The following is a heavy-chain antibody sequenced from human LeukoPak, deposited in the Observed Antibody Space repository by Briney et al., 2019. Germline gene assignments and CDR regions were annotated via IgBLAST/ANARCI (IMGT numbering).Heavy chain of an antibody. CDR2: ISAYNGNT. D-gene: IGHD3-22*01. CDR1: GYTFTSYG. J-gene: IGHJ4*02. Sequence: ASVTVSCKASGYTFTSYGISWVRQAPGQGLEWMGWISAYNGNTNYAQKLQGRVTMTTDTSTSTAYMELRSLRSDDTAVYYCARDSGNYYDTDYDYWGQGTLVTVSS. CDR3: ARDSGNYYDTDYDY. V-gene: IGHV1-18*01.